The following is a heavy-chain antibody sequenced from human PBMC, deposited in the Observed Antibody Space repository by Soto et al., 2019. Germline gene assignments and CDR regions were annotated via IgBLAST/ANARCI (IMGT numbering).Heavy chain of an antibody. J-gene: IGHJ4*02. CDR2: ISYGDGTT. CDR1: EFTFSNYA. CDR3: AKNPGYYYDSTGYHFDY. V-gene: IGHV3-23*01. Sequence: PGGSLRLSCAASEFTFSNYAMSWVRQAPGKGLEWVSAISYGDGTTYYADSVKGRFTISRDNSKNTLYLQMNSLRAEDTAVYYCAKNPGYYYDSTGYHFDYWGQGTLVTVFS. D-gene: IGHD3-22*01.